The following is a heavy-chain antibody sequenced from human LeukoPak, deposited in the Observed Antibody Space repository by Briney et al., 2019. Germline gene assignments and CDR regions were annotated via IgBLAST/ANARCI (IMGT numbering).Heavy chain of an antibody. CDR2: IYTSGST. J-gene: IGHJ4*02. V-gene: IGHV4-4*07. D-gene: IGHD2-2*02. CDR1: GGSISSYY. CDR3: AREVRCSTTRCYSLFDY. Sequence: SETLSLTCTVSGGSISSYYWNWIRQPAGKGLEWIGRIYTSGSTNHNPSLKSRVTMSVDMSKNQFSLRLSSVTAADTAVYYCAREVRCSTTRCYSLFDYWGQGTLVAVSS.